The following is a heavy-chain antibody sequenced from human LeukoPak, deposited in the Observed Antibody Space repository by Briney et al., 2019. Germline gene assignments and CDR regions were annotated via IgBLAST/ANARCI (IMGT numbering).Heavy chain of an antibody. V-gene: IGHV1-18*01. J-gene: IGHJ3*02. Sequence: ASVKVSCKAFGYTFDTSSITWVRQAPGQRLEWVGWISPQSGNTPYAQGVQGRVTMTTDTSRSTAYMELRSLRPDDTAVYYCTRARNSNNWWGPFDIWGQGTKVTVSS. CDR1: GYTFDTSS. D-gene: IGHD1-1*01. CDR3: TRARNSNNWWGPFDI. CDR2: ISPQSGNT.